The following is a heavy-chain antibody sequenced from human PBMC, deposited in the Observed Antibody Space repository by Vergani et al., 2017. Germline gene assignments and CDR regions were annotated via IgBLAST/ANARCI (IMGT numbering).Heavy chain of an antibody. CDR3: ARDVNGAYCGGDCYAGAGDAFDI. Sequence: QVQLVQSGAEVKKPGSSVKVSCKASGGTFSSYAISWVRQAPGQGLEWMGRIIAIFGTANYAQKFQGRVTITADESTSTAYMELSSLRSEDTAVYYCARDVNGAYCGGDCYAGAGDAFDIWGQGTMVTVSS. J-gene: IGHJ3*02. V-gene: IGHV1-69*13. CDR1: GGTFSSYA. D-gene: IGHD2-21*02. CDR2: IIAIFGTA.